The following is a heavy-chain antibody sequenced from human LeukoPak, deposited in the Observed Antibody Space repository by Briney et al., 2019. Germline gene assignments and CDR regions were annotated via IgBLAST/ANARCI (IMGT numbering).Heavy chain of an antibody. D-gene: IGHD2-2*01. J-gene: IGHJ5*02. CDR3: ARRLTQYDCFDP. CDR2: TYYRSTWYN. CDR1: GDSVSSNSVT. Sequence: SQTLSLTCAISGDSVSSNSVTWNWIRQSPSRGLEWLGRTYYRSTWYNDYAVSVRGRITVNPDTSKNQFSLHPNYVTPEDTAVYYCARRLTQYDCFDPWGQGILVTVSS. V-gene: IGHV6-1*01.